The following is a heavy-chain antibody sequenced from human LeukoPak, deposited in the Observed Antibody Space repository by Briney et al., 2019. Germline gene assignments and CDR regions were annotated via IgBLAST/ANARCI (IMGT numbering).Heavy chain of an antibody. CDR1: GYTFSNYG. CDR2: ISAYNGNT. D-gene: IGHD6-13*01. CDR3: ARGHSISGFSANDPFYI. J-gene: IGHJ3*02. Sequence: ASVKVSCKASGYTFSNYGITWVRQAPGQGLEWMGWISAYNGNTNYAQKVQGRVIMTTDTSTSTVYLELRSLRSDDTAVYFCARGHSISGFSANDPFYIWGQGTMVTVSS. V-gene: IGHV1-18*01.